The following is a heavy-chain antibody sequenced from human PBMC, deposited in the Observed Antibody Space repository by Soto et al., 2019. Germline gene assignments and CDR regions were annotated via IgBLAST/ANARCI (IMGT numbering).Heavy chain of an antibody. V-gene: IGHV3-9*01. Sequence: PGGSLRLSCAASGFTFDDYGMHWVRQAPGKGLEWVSGISWNSGSIGYADSVKGRFIISRDNAKNSLYLQMNNLRPEDTAFYFCAKVSTTHTFGPLDPWGQGTLVPVSS. CDR3: AKVSTTHTFGPLDP. CDR2: ISWNSGSI. CDR1: GFTFDDYG. J-gene: IGHJ5*02. D-gene: IGHD1-1*01.